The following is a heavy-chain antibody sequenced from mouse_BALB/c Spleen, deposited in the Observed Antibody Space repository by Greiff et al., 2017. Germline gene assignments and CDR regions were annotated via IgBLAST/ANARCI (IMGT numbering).Heavy chain of an antibody. CDR2: IDPSDSYT. V-gene: IGHV1-69*02. CDR3: ARRGFYYGSSYPYFDY. Sequence: VQLQQPGAELVKPGASVKLSCKASGYTFTSYWMHWVKQRPGQGLEWIGEIDPSDSYTNYNQKFKGKATLTVDKSSSTAYMQLSSLTSEDSAVYYCARRGFYYGSSYPYFDYWGQGTTLTVSS. CDR1: GYTFTSYW. D-gene: IGHD1-1*01. J-gene: IGHJ2*01.